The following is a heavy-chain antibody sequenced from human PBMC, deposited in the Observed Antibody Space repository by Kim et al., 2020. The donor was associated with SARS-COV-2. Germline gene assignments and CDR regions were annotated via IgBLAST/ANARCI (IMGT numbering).Heavy chain of an antibody. CDR3: ARGYYYDSSGYYVSGAGEYYFDY. J-gene: IGHJ4*02. V-gene: IGHV1-46*01. Sequence: ASVKVSCKASGYTFTSYYMHWVRQAPGQGLEWMGIINPSGGSTSYAQKFQGRVTMTRDTSTSTVYMELSSLRSEDTAVYYCARGYYYDSSGYYVSGAGEYYFDYWGQGTLVTVSS. CDR2: INPSGGST. CDR1: GYTFTSYY. D-gene: IGHD3-22*01.